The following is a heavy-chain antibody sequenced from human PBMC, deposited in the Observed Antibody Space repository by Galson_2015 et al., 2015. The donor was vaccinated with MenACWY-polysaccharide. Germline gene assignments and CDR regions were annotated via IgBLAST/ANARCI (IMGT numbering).Heavy chain of an antibody. J-gene: IGHJ4*02. D-gene: IGHD4-11*01. Sequence: SLRLSCAASGFTLSNFWMSWVRQAPGKGLEWVANIKQDGSEKYYVDSVKGRFTISRDNAKNSLYLQMNSLRAEDTAVYYCARGRDDYSRIFDYWGQGTLVTVSS. V-gene: IGHV3-7*05. CDR1: GFTLSNFW. CDR3: ARGRDDYSRIFDY. CDR2: IKQDGSEK.